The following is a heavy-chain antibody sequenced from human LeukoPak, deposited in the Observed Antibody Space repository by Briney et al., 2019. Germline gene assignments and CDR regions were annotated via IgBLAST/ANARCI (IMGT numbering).Heavy chain of an antibody. CDR3: AKGPTAYYYGSGSYLDY. CDR2: ISGSGGST. V-gene: IGHV3-23*01. Sequence: GGSLRLSCAASGFTFSSYAMSWVRQAPGKGLEWVSAISGSGGSTYYADSVKGRFTISRDNSKNTLYLQVNSLRAEDTAVYYCAKGPTAYYYGSGSYLDYWGQGTLVTVSS. D-gene: IGHD3-10*01. J-gene: IGHJ4*02. CDR1: GFTFSSYA.